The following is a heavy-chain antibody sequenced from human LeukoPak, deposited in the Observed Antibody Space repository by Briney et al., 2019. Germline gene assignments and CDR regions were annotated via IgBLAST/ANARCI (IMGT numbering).Heavy chain of an antibody. Sequence: QPGRSLRLSCAASGFTFSSYGMHWVRQAPGKGLEWVAVISYDGSNKYYADSVKGRFTISRDNSKNTLFLQMNSLRAEDTAVYYCAKDRYYYDSSGSPSLGYWGQGTLVTVSS. D-gene: IGHD3-22*01. CDR1: GFTFSSYG. CDR3: AKDRYYYDSSGSPSLGY. CDR2: ISYDGSNK. J-gene: IGHJ4*02. V-gene: IGHV3-30*18.